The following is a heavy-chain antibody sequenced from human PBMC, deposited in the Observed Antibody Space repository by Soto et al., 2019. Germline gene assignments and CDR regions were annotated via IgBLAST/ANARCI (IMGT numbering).Heavy chain of an antibody. CDR1: GYTFTGYY. Sequence: ASVKVSCKASGYTFTGYYMHWVRQAPGQGLEWMGWINPNSGGTNYAQKFQGWVTMTRDTSISTAYMELSRLRSDDTAVYYCAREEHYYDSSGFDYWGQGTLVTVS. V-gene: IGHV1-2*04. D-gene: IGHD3-22*01. CDR3: AREEHYYDSSGFDY. J-gene: IGHJ4*02. CDR2: INPNSGGT.